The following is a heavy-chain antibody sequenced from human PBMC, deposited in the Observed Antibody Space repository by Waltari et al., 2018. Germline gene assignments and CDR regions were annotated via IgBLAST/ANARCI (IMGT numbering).Heavy chain of an antibody. V-gene: IGHV4-34*01. CDR2: INHRGST. D-gene: IGHD3-22*01. CDR3: ARLASYYYDSSGYPGADY. CDR1: GGSFSDYY. Sequence: QVQLQQWGAGLLKPSETLSLTCAVYGGSFSDYYWSWIRQPPGKGLEWIGEINHRGSTNYNPALKSRVTISVDTSKNQFSLKLSSVTAADTAVYYCARLASYYYDSSGYPGADYWGQGTLVTVSS. J-gene: IGHJ4*02.